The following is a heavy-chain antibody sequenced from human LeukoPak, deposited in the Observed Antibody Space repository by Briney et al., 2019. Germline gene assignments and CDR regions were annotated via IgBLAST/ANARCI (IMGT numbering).Heavy chain of an antibody. D-gene: IGHD3-10*01. V-gene: IGHV3-33*01. CDR2: IYYDGSSK. CDR1: GFIFRNYG. Sequence: GGSLRLSCAASGFIFRNYGIHWVRQAPGKGLEWVALIYYDGSSKYYADSVKGRFTISRDNSKNTLYLQMNSLRAEDTAVYYCARDNYGPDYWGKGTLVTVSS. CDR3: ARDNYGPDY. J-gene: IGHJ4*02.